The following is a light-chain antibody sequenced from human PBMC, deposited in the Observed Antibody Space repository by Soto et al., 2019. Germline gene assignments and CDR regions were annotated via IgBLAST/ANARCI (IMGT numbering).Light chain of an antibody. J-gene: IGKJ1*01. Sequence: VMTQSPATLSVSPGERATLSCRASQSLRSSLAWYQQKPGQAPRLPIYGASTRATGIPARFSGSGSGTEFTLTISSLQSEDSAVYYCQQYDKWPPRTFGQGTKVDIK. CDR3: QQYDKWPPRT. V-gene: IGKV3-15*01. CDR1: QSLRSS. CDR2: GAS.